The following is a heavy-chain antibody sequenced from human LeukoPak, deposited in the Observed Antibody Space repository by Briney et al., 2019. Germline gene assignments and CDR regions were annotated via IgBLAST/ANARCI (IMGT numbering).Heavy chain of an antibody. CDR3: TTDPEYSGYDPPGY. CDR2: IKSKTDGGTT. CDR1: GFTFSNAW. V-gene: IGHV3-15*01. J-gene: IGHJ4*02. D-gene: IGHD5-12*01. Sequence: GGSLRLSCAASGFTFSNAWMSWFRQAPGKGLEWVGRIKSKTDGGTTDYAAPVKGRFTISRDDSKNTLYLQMNSLKTEDTAVYYCTTDPEYSGYDPPGYWGQGTLVTVSS.